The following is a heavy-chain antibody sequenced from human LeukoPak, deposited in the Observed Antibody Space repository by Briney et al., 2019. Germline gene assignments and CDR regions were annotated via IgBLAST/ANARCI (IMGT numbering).Heavy chain of an antibody. CDR2: IYPGDSDT. Sequence: GESLKISCKGSGYSFTNFYIAWVRQMPGKGLEWMGIIYPGDSDTRYSPSFQGQVTISADKSISTAYLQWSSLKASDTAMYYCARPGYSGSYYDFDYWGQGTLVTVSS. V-gene: IGHV5-51*01. CDR1: GYSFTNFY. J-gene: IGHJ4*02. D-gene: IGHD1-26*01. CDR3: ARPGYSGSYYDFDY.